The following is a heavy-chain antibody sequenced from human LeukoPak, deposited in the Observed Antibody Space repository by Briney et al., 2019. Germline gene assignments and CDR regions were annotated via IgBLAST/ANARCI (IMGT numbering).Heavy chain of an antibody. Sequence: SETLSLTCTVSGYSMSSGYYWGWIRQPPGKGLQWIGSIFHSGNSYYNPSLKSRVTISVDTSKNQFSLKVNSVTAADTAVYYCARVGYNWNLWFDFWGQGTTVTVSS. CDR2: IFHSGNS. CDR1: GYSMSSGYY. V-gene: IGHV4-38-2*02. J-gene: IGHJ3*01. D-gene: IGHD1-7*01. CDR3: ARVGYNWNLWFDF.